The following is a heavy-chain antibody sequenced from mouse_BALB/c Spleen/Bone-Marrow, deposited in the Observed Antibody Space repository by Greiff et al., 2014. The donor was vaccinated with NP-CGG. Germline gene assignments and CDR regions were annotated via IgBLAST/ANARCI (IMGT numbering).Heavy chain of an antibody. J-gene: IGHJ1*01. V-gene: IGHV1-61*01. CDR3: ARNANWYFDV. Sequence: VKLQESGAELVRPGASVKLSCRASGYTFTSYWMNWVKKRPGQGLEWIGVIDPSDSETQHNQMFKDKATLTVDKSSSTVYMQLSSLTSEDSAVYYCARNANWYFDVWGAGTTVTVSS. CDR2: IDPSDSET. CDR1: GYTFTSYW.